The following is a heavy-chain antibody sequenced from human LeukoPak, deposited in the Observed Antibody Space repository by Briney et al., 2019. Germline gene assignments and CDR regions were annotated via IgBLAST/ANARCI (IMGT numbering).Heavy chain of an antibody. CDR2: IYYSRST. V-gene: IGHV4-31*03. J-gene: IGHJ4*02. Sequence: SETLSLTCTVSGGSISSGGYYWSWIRQHPGKGLEWIGYIYYSRSTYYNPSLKSRVTISVDTSKNQFSLKLSSVTAADTAVYYCAKDEGHCTGGSCYRQDYWGQGTLVTVSS. CDR3: AKDEGHCTGGSCYRQDY. D-gene: IGHD2-15*01. CDR1: GGSISSGGYY.